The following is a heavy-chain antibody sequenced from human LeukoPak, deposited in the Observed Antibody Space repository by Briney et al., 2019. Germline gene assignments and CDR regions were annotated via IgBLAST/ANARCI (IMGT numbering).Heavy chain of an antibody. CDR1: GGTFSSYA. J-gene: IGHJ2*01. CDR2: IIPIFGTA. CDR3: ARDRLERPYYYDSSGYYSWYFDL. V-gene: IGHV1-69*13. Sequence: ASVKVSCKASGGTFSSYAISWVRQAPGQGLEWMGGIIPIFGTANYAQKFQGRVTITADESTSTAYMELSSLRSEDTAVYYCARDRLERPYYYDSSGYYSWYFDLWGRGTLVTVSS. D-gene: IGHD3-22*01.